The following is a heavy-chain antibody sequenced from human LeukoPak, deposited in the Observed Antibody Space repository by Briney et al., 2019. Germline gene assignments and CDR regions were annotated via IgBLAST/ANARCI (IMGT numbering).Heavy chain of an antibody. CDR3: AKDRVQWLVDY. CDR2: ISYDGSNK. Sequence: GGSLRLSCAASGFTFSSYGMHWVRLAPGKGLEWVAVISYDGSNKYYADSVKGRFTISRDNSKNTLYLQMNSLRAEDTAVYYCAKDRVQWLVDYWGQGTLVTVSS. D-gene: IGHD6-19*01. V-gene: IGHV3-30*18. J-gene: IGHJ4*02. CDR1: GFTFSSYG.